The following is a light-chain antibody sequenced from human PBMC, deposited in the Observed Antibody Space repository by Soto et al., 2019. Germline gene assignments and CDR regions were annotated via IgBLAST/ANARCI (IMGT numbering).Light chain of an antibody. CDR3: QQYGSSPLT. V-gene: IGKV3-20*01. Sequence: EIVLTQSPGTLSLSPGERATLSCRANQNVRSTYLAWYQQKPGQAPRLLIYGASRRATGIPDRFSGSGSGTDFTLTISRLEPEDFAVYYCQQYGSSPLTFGQGTKVEI. CDR1: QNVRSTY. CDR2: GAS. J-gene: IGKJ1*01.